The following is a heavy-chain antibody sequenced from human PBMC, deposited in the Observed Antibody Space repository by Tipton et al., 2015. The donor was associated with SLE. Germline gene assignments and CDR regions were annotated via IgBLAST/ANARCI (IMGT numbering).Heavy chain of an antibody. CDR2: IHYSGST. CDR3: AREFLNPVTTVHYYFDL. Sequence: TLSLTCTVSGGSIKSSSYFWGWIRQPPGMRLERIGSIHYSGSTYYNPSLKSRVTISIDTSHNQFSLKLSSVTAADTAVYYCAREFLNPVTTVHYYFDLWGRGTLVTVSS. J-gene: IGHJ2*01. V-gene: IGHV4-39*07. D-gene: IGHD4-11*01. CDR1: GGSIKSSSYF.